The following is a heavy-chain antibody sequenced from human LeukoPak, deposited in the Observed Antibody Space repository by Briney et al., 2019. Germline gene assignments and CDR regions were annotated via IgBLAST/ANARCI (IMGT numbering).Heavy chain of an antibody. CDR3: ARGRLVGAYLPDY. CDR2: MNPTSGNT. J-gene: IGHJ4*02. Sequence: ASVTVSCKASGYTFTSYDINWVRRAPGQGLEWMGGMNPTSGNTDYAQKFQGTVTMTRNTSINTGYMESDSVRSEDSAVYSCARGRLVGAYLPDYWGQGTLVTVSS. D-gene: IGHD1-26*01. CDR1: GYTFTSYD. V-gene: IGHV1-8*01.